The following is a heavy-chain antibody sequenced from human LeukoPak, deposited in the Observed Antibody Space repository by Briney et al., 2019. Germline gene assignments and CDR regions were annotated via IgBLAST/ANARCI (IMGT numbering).Heavy chain of an antibody. CDR3: ARAFVPYSGYDSGLGDCFDY. CDR2: ISSSSSYI. V-gene: IGHV3-21*01. Sequence: PGGSLRLSCAASGFTFSSYSMSWVRQAPGKGLEWVSSISSSSSYIYYADSVKGRFTISRDNAKNSLYLQMNSLRAEDTAVYYCARAFVPYSGYDSGLGDCFDYWGQGNLVTVSS. D-gene: IGHD5-12*01. CDR1: GFTFSSYS. J-gene: IGHJ4*02.